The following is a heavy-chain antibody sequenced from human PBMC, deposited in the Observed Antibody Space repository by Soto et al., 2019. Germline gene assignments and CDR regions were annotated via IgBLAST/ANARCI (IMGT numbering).Heavy chain of an antibody. CDR2: IIPIFGTA. CDR3: ARVDGDEYSSSLYYGMDV. V-gene: IGHV1-69*12. CDR1: GGTFSSYA. D-gene: IGHD6-6*01. J-gene: IGHJ6*02. Sequence: QVQLVQSGAEVKKPGSSVKVSCKASGGTFSSYAISWVRQAPGQGLEWMGGIIPIFGTANYAQKFQGRVTITADESTSTAYMELSSLRSEDTAVYYCARVDGDEYSSSLYYGMDVWGQGTTVTVSS.